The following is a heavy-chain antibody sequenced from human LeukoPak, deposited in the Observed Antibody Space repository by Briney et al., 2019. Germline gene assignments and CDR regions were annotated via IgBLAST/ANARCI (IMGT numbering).Heavy chain of an antibody. V-gene: IGHV3-7*01. CDR3: ARDGTAAGLYFDL. CDR1: GFTFTDYW. D-gene: IGHD6-13*01. J-gene: IGHJ4*01. Sequence: GGSLRLSCEVSGFTFTDYWINWVRQAPGKGPEWVASIRQDGSEKTYVDSVKGRFTISRDNTKNSLSLQLNGLRAEDTAVYYCARDGTAAGLYFDLWGQGTLVTVSS. CDR2: IRQDGSEK.